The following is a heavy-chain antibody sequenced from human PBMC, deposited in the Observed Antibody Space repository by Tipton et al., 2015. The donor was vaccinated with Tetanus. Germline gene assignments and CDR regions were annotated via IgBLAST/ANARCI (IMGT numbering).Heavy chain of an antibody. Sequence: TLSLTCTVSGGSISSGAYYWSWIRQHPGKGLEWIGYIYYSGSTFYNPYLKSRVTISVDTSKNQFSLKLSSVTAADTAVYYCARTQPVGWFFGHWGRGTLVTVSS. CDR2: IYYSGST. D-gene: IGHD1-14*01. V-gene: IGHV4-31*03. CDR3: ARTQPVGWFFGH. CDR1: GGSISSGAYY. J-gene: IGHJ2*01.